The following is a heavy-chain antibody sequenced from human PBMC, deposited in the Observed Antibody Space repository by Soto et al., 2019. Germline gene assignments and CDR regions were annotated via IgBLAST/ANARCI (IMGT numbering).Heavy chain of an antibody. CDR3: ARDLDGLLWFGETNWFDP. J-gene: IGHJ5*02. CDR2: IKQDGSEK. CDR1: GFTFSSYW. Sequence: GGSLRLSCAASGFTFSSYWMSWVRQAPGKGLEWVANIKQDGSEKYYVDSVKGRFTISRDNAKNSLYLQMNSLRAEDTAVYYCARDLDGLLWFGETNWFDPWGQGTLVTVSS. D-gene: IGHD3-10*01. V-gene: IGHV3-7*03.